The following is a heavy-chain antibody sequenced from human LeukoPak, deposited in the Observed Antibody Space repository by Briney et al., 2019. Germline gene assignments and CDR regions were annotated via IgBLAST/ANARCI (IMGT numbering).Heavy chain of an antibody. J-gene: IGHJ4*02. CDR1: GYTLSDLS. CDR2: FALEDGEK. V-gene: IGHV1-24*01. CDR3: ATAFAGNFVDY. Sequence: ASVKVSCKVSGYTLSDLSMHWVRQAPGKGLEWMGSFALEDGEKIYAQKFQGRVTMTEDTSTDTAYMELSSLRSEDTAVYYCATAFAGNFVDYWGQGTLVTVSS. D-gene: IGHD1-7*01.